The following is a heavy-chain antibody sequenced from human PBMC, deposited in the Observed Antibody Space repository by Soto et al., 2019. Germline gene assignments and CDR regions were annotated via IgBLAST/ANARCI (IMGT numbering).Heavy chain of an antibody. Sequence: QVQLQESGPGLVSPWGPLALTCTVSGASISSSGYYWGWIRQAPGKGLQWIGSIDYVGNTYYDPSLKSRVAVSVETSKNQISLQLNSVTAADTAVHYCVRGGLRYQQSSYYFDVLGQGTLVTVSS. V-gene: IGHV4-39*01. CDR2: IDYVGNT. CDR1: GASISSSGYY. CDR3: VRGGLRYQQSSYYFDV. J-gene: IGHJ4*02. D-gene: IGHD3-16*01.